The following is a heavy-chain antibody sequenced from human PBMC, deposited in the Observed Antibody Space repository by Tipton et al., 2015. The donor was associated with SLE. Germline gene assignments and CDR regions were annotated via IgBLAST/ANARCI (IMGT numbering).Heavy chain of an antibody. Sequence: TLSLTCAVYGGSFSHNYWSWIRQPPGKGLEWIGEINHSGSTNYNPSLKSRVTISVDTSKNQFSLKLSSVTAADTAVYYCARALRELQGYYYYYMDVWGKGTTVTVSS. CDR2: INHSGST. CDR1: GGSFSHNY. V-gene: IGHV4-34*01. J-gene: IGHJ6*03. CDR3: ARALRELQGYYYYYMDV. D-gene: IGHD1-26*01.